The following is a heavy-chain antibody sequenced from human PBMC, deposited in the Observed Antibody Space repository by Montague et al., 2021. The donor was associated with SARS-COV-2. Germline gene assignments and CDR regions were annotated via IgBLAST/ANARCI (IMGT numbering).Heavy chain of an antibody. V-gene: IGHV4-59*01. Sequence: SETLSLTCSVSGGSMSTCSWNWIRQPPGRGLEWIGYMSATGTSNYNPSLKSRVTISLDTSQNQVSLRLTSVTAADTAVYYCSRVCGYNYGYVSWGPGSLVTVSS. CDR1: GGSMSTCS. CDR2: MSATGTS. CDR3: SRVCGYNYGYVS. D-gene: IGHD5-18*01. J-gene: IGHJ4*02.